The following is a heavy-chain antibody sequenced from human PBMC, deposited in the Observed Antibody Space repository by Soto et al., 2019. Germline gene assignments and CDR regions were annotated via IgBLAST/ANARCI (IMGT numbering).Heavy chain of an antibody. Sequence: SETLSLTCTVSGGSISSYYWSWIRQPPGKGLEWIGYIYYSGSTNYNPSLKSRVTISVDTSKNQFSLKLSSVTAADTAVYYCARGTRGWYAYYYYGMDVWGQGTTVTVSS. V-gene: IGHV4-59*12. CDR1: GGSISSYY. CDR3: ARGTRGWYAYYYYGMDV. J-gene: IGHJ6*02. CDR2: IYYSGST. D-gene: IGHD6-19*01.